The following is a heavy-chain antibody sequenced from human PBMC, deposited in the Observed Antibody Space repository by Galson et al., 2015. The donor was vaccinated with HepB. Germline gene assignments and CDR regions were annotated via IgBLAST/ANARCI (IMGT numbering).Heavy chain of an antibody. D-gene: IGHD3-10*01. CDR3: ARVSIMVRGVNIFGAFDI. V-gene: IGHV3-74*01. CDR2: INSDGSST. CDR1: GFTFSSYW. Sequence: SLRLSCAASGFTFSSYWMHWVRQAPGKGLVWVSRINSDGSSTGYADSVKGRFTISRDNAKNTLYLQMNSLRAEDTAVYYCARVSIMVRGVNIFGAFDIWGQGTMVTVSS. J-gene: IGHJ3*02.